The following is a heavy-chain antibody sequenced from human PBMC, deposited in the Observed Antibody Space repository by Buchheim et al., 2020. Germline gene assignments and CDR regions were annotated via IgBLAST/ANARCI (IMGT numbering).Heavy chain of an antibody. Sequence: EVQLVESGGGLVKPGGSLRLSCAASGFTFSSYSMNWVRQAPGKGLEWVSSISSSSSYIFYADSVKGRFTISRDNAKNSLYLQMNSLRAEDTAVYYCARVGCSGGSCYNRAYYYYGMDVWGQGTT. CDR1: GFTFSSYS. CDR2: ISSSSSYI. V-gene: IGHV3-21*01. J-gene: IGHJ6*02. D-gene: IGHD2-15*01. CDR3: ARVGCSGGSCYNRAYYYYGMDV.